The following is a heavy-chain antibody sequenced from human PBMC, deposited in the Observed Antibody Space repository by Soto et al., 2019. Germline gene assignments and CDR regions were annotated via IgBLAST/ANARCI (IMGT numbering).Heavy chain of an antibody. CDR2: VYDSGRT. D-gene: IGHD1-26*01. CDR1: SASISDTDYW. J-gene: IGHJ1*01. Sequence: SETLSLTCTVSSASISDTDYWWSWLRQSPGKSLEWIGYVYDSGRTLYNPALTSRLTISLDKSRKQFSLKLTSATAADTARYYCAKSTRSGDVFRDWG. V-gene: IGHV4-30-4*01. CDR3: AKSTRSGDVFRD.